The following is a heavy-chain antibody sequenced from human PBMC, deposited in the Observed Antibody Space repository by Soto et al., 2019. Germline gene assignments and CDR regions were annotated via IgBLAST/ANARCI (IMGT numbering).Heavy chain of an antibody. D-gene: IGHD3-10*01. CDR2: IYAGGGTT. CDR3: AQDLIRGDGYVDFDY. V-gene: IGHV3-23*01. CDR1: GFIFSNYS. J-gene: IGHJ4*02. Sequence: LGGSLRLSCAASGFIFSNYSMFWVRQAPGKGLDWVSTIYAGGGTTHYAESGKGRFTISRDNSNNRLYLQLNNLRAEDTAVYFCAQDLIRGDGYVDFDYWGQGTMVTVSS.